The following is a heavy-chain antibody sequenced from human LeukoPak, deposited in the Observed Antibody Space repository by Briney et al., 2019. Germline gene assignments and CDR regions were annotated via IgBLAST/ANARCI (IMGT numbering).Heavy chain of an antibody. CDR3: ARHTVVVGAFDI. CDR1: GGSFSGYY. Sequence: SETLSLTCAVYGGSFSGYYWSWIRQPPEKGLDWIGEITRTGRINYNPALKGRVTMSLDTSKNQFSLKLSSVTAADTAVYYCARHTVVVGAFDIWGQGTMVTVSS. V-gene: IGHV4-34*01. CDR2: ITRTGRI. D-gene: IGHD2-15*01. J-gene: IGHJ3*02.